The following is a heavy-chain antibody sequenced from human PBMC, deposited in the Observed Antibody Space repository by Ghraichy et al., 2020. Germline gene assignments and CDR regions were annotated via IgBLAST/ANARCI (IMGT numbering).Heavy chain of an antibody. J-gene: IGHJ5*02. Sequence: GESLNISCKGSGYSFTSYWIGWVRQMPGKGLEWMGIIHPGDSDTRYSPSFHDQVTFSADKSISTAFLQWSSLKASDTAMYYCARGLGYCGSTSCYTYFDPWGQGTLVTVSP. CDR2: IHPGDSDT. CDR1: GYSFTSYW. D-gene: IGHD2-2*02. V-gene: IGHV5-51*01. CDR3: ARGLGYCGSTSCYTYFDP.